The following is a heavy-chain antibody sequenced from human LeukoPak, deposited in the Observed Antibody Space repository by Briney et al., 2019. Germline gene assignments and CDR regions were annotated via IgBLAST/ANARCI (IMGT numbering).Heavy chain of an antibody. J-gene: IGHJ4*02. Sequence: GGSLRLSCTAFGFTFGDHAMSWVRQAPGKGLEWVGFIRSKAYGATTEYAASVKGRFTISREDSISIAYLQMNSLKTEDTAVYYCTRDKSSDGDYYYFDYWGQGTLVTVSS. CDR2: IRSKAYGATT. CDR3: TRDKSSDGDYYYFDY. V-gene: IGHV3-49*04. CDR1: GFTFGDHA. D-gene: IGHD4-17*01.